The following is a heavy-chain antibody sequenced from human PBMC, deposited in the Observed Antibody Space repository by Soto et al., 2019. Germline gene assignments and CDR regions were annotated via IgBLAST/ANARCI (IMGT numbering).Heavy chain of an antibody. J-gene: IGHJ6*02. Sequence: PGGSLRLSCAASGFTFSSYEMNWVRQAPGKGLEWVSYISSTGITIYYADSVKGRFTISRDNSKNTLYLQMNSLRAEDTAVYYCAKDGVPISKKTNYDFWSGSPYGMDVWGQGTTVTVSS. CDR2: ISSTGITI. CDR1: GFTFSSYE. CDR3: AKDGVPISKKTNYDFWSGSPYGMDV. V-gene: IGHV3-48*03. D-gene: IGHD3-3*01.